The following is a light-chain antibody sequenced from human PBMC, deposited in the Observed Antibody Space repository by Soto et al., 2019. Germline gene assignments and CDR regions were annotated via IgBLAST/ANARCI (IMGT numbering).Light chain of an antibody. Sequence: DIQLTQSPSFLSSSVGDRVTITCRASQDISRYFAWYQQKAGKAPKLLIYAASSLQKGIPSKFSGSGSGTEFTLTISKLQTDDFATYSCQQLNTYPLFTFGPGTEVDI. CDR2: AAS. J-gene: IGKJ3*01. CDR1: QDISRY. V-gene: IGKV1-9*01. CDR3: QQLNTYPLFT.